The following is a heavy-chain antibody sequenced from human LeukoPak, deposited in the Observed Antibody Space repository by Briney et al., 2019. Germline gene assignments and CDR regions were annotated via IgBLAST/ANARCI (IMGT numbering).Heavy chain of an antibody. CDR1: GFTFSSFW. D-gene: IGHD5-12*01. CDR2: INTDVSST. V-gene: IGHV3-74*01. CDR3: ARANTYDSNYYYGMDV. Sequence: GGSLRLSCAASGFTFSSFWMHWVRQAPGKGLVWVSRINTDVSSTHYADSVKGRFTISRDNSKNTLYLQMNSLRAEDTAVYYCARANTYDSNYYYGMDVWGQGTTVTVSS. J-gene: IGHJ6*02.